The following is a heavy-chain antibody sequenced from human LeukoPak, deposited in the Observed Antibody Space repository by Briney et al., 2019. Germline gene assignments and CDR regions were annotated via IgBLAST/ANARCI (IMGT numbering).Heavy chain of an antibody. CDR1: GGTFSSYA. D-gene: IGHD2-21*01. V-gene: IGHV1-69*13. J-gene: IGHJ6*03. CDR2: IIPIFGTA. Sequence: ASVKVSCKASGGTFSSYAISWVRQAPGQGLEWMGGIIPIFGTANYAQKFQGRVTITADESTSTAYMELSSLRSEDTAVYYCARGSIEVTYYYYYYMDAWGKGTTVTVSS. CDR3: ARGSIEVTYYYYYYMDA.